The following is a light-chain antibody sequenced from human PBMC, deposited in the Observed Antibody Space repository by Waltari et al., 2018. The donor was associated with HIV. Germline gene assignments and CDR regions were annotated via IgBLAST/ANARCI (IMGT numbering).Light chain of an antibody. J-gene: IGLJ1*01. V-gene: IGLV2-23*02. Sequence: QSALTQPASVSGSPGQSITISCTGTSSNVGSDNLVPWYQQHPGEAPKLILYEVPKRPSGVSNRFSGSKSGNTASLTIAGLQAEDEADYYCCSCPRSGIRYVFGTGTKVTVL. CDR1: SSNVGSDNL. CDR3: CSCPRSGIRYV. CDR2: EVP.